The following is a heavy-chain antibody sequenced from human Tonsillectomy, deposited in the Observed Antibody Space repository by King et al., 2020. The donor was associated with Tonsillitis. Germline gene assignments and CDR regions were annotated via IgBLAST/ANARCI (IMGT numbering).Heavy chain of an antibody. D-gene: IGHD2-2*01. V-gene: IGHV2-5*02. J-gene: IGHJ4*02. Sequence: TLKESGPTLVKPTQTLTLTCTFSGFSLTSTGVSVGWIRQPPGKALEWLALIYWDDDKRYSPSLESSLTITKNTSKNQVVLTMTNMDPVDTATYYCAHMLRHCSSTSCYYYFDYWGQGTLVTVSS. CDR1: GFSLTSTGVS. CDR2: IYWDDDK. CDR3: AHMLRHCSSTSCYYYFDY.